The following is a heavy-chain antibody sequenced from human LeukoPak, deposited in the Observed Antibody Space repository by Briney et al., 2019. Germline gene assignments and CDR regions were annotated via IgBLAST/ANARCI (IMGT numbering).Heavy chain of an antibody. V-gene: IGHV3-48*04. J-gene: IGHJ4*02. D-gene: IGHD1-26*01. CDR2: ISSSSSTI. Sequence: PGGSLRLSCAASGFTFSSYSMNWVRQAPGKGLQWVSYISSSSSTISYADSVKGRFIISRDNAKNSLFLRMNSLRAEDTAVYYCASALVGVDYWGQGTLVTVSS. CDR3: ASALVGVDY. CDR1: GFTFSSYS.